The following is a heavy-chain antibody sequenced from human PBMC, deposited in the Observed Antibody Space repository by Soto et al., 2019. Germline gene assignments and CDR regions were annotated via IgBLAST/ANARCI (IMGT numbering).Heavy chain of an antibody. CDR3: ARFAVVVAATPAGFDY. D-gene: IGHD2-15*01. CDR2: IYYSGST. CDR1: GGSISSGGYY. J-gene: IGHJ4*02. V-gene: IGHV4-31*03. Sequence: QVQLQESGPGLVKPSQTLSLTCTVSGGSISSGGYYWSWIRQHPGKGLEWIGYIYYSGSTYYNPSLKRRVTISVDTSKNHFSLKLSSVTAADTAVYYCARFAVVVAATPAGFDYWGQGTLVTVSS.